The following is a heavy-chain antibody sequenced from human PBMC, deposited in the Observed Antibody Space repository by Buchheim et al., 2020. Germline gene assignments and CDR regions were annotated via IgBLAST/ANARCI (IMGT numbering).Heavy chain of an antibody. D-gene: IGHD3-9*01. CDR1: GFTFSTYV. Sequence: QVQLVESGGGVVQPGRSLRLSCAVSGFTFSTYVMHWVRQAPGKGLEWVALISHDGSNKNYADSLKGRCTISRDNSKNTLYLKMISLRAEDTAVYYCARENILTGYYSSELYYYYGMDVWGQGTT. J-gene: IGHJ6*02. V-gene: IGHV3-30-3*01. CDR2: ISHDGSNK. CDR3: ARENILTGYYSSELYYYYGMDV.